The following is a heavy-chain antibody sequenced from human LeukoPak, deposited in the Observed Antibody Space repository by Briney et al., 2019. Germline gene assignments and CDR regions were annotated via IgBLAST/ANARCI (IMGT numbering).Heavy chain of an antibody. CDR1: GFTFSSYA. D-gene: IGHD6-19*01. Sequence: KPGGSLRLSCAASGFTFSSYAMSWVRQAPGKGLEWVSAIGGDAISTYYADSVKGRFSISRDNSKNTLYLQMNSLRAEDTAVYYCARGTVAGKAPYWGQGTLVTVSP. J-gene: IGHJ4*02. CDR2: IGGDAIST. V-gene: IGHV3-23*01. CDR3: ARGTVAGKAPY.